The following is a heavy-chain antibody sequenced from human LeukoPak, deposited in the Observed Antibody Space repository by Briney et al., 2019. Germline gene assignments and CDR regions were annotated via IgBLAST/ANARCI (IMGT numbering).Heavy chain of an antibody. CDR3: ARDIYDSSGSTDY. V-gene: IGHV3-21*01. CDR2: ISSSSSYI. J-gene: IGHJ4*02. D-gene: IGHD3-22*01. CDR1: GFTFSIYS. Sequence: GGSLRLSCAASGFTFSIYSMNWVRQAPGKGLEWVSSISSSSSYIYYADSVKGRFTISRDNAKNSLYLQMNSLRVEDTAVYYCARDIYDSSGSTDYWGQGTLVTVSS.